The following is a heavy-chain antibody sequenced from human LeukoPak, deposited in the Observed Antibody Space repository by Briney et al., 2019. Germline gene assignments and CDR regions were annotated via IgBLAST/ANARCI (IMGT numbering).Heavy chain of an antibody. V-gene: IGHV1-46*01. CDR2: INPSGGST. Sequence: ASVKVSCKASGYTFTSYYMHWVRQAPGQGLEWVGIINPSGGSTSYAQKFQGRVTMTRDTSTSTVYMELSSLRSEDTAVYYCARDPYSSSSGSWFDPWGQGTLVTVSS. D-gene: IGHD6-13*01. CDR3: ARDPYSSSSGSWFDP. CDR1: GYTFTSYY. J-gene: IGHJ5*02.